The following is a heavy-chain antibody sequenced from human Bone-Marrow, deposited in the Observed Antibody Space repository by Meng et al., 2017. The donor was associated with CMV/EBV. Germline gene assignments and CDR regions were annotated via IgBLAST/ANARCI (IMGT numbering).Heavy chain of an antibody. V-gene: IGHV4-34*01. D-gene: IGHD3-16*01. Sequence: SETLSLTCAVYGGSFSGYYWSWIRQPPGKGLEWIGEINHSGSTNYNPSLKSRVTISVDTSKNQFSLKLSSVTAADTAVYYCARIQGGARKYYYYYYGMDVWGQGTTVTVYS. CDR2: INHSGST. J-gene: IGHJ6*01. CDR1: GGSFSGYY. CDR3: ARIQGGARKYYYYYYGMDV.